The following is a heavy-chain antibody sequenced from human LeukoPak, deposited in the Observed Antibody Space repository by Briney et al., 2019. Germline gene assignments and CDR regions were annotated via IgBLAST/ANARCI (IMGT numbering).Heavy chain of an antibody. V-gene: IGHV4-61*02. CDR3: AREVIAAHNWFDP. Sequence: SETLSLTCSVSGGSISSGSHSWSWIRQPAGKGLEWIGRFYTSGSTNFNPSLKSRVTISVDTSKNQFSLKLSSVTAADTAVYYCAREVIAAHNWFDPWGQGILVTVSS. CDR2: FYTSGST. CDR1: GGSISSGSHS. D-gene: IGHD6-6*01. J-gene: IGHJ5*02.